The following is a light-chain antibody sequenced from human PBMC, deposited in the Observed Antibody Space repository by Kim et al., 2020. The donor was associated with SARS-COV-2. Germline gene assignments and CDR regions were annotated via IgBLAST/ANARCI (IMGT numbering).Light chain of an antibody. CDR2: EVS. Sequence: GQSITISCTGTSSDVGSYNLVSWYQQHPGKAPKLMIYEVSKRPSGVSNRFPGSKSGNTASLTISGLQAEDEADYYCCSYAGSSTFVFGGGTQLTVL. CDR3: CSYAGSSTFV. V-gene: IGLV2-23*02. CDR1: SSDVGSYNL. J-gene: IGLJ3*02.